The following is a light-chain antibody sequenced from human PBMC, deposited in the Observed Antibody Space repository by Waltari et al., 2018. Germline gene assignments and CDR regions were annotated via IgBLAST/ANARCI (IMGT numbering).Light chain of an antibody. J-gene: IGKJ4*01. CDR1: HDISRY. CDR2: AAS. Sequence: DIQMTQSPSSVSASVGDRVTTSCRASHDISRYLAWYQQKPGKAPKLLIYAASSLLSGVPARFSGSGSGTDFTLTISSLQADDSATYYCQQGKTFPLTFGGGTKVES. V-gene: IGKV1-12*01. CDR3: QQGKTFPLT.